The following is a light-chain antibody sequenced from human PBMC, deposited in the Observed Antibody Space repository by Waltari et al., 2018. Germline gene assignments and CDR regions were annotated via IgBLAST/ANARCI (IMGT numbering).Light chain of an antibody. CDR2: GAS. V-gene: IGKV3-15*01. J-gene: IGKJ1*01. CDR3: QQYNNWPPGT. CDR1: QSVSSN. Sequence: EIVMTQSPATVSVSPGERATLSCRASQSVSSNLAWYQQKPGQAPRLLIYGASTRATGIPARFSGSGSGTEFILTISSLQSEDFAVYYCQQYNNWPPGTFGQGTKVEIK.